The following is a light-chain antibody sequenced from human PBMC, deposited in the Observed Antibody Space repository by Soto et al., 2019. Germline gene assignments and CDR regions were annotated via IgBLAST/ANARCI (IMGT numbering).Light chain of an antibody. V-gene: IGKV1-5*01. CDR1: QSISSR. CDR2: DAS. CDR3: QQYNSYPFT. J-gene: IGKJ3*01. Sequence: DIQMTQSPSTLSASVGDRVTITCRASQSISSRLAWYQQKPGKAPKLLIYDASSLESGVPSRFSGSGFGTEFTLTISSLQPDDFATYYCQQYNSYPFTFGPGTKVDIK.